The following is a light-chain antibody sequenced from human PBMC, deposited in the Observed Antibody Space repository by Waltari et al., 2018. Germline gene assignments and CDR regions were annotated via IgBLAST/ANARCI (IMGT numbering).Light chain of an antibody. CDR3: CSYAGSSSPRL. CDR1: SSDVGNFNL. J-gene: IGLJ3*02. CDR2: EAT. V-gene: IGLV2-23*01. Sequence: QSALTQPASASGSPGQSTTIPCTGSSSDVGNFNLVSWYQLHPGKAPKLLIFEATKRPSGISYHFSGSKSGNTASLTISGLQAEDEADYFCCSYAGSSSPRLFGGGTKLSVL.